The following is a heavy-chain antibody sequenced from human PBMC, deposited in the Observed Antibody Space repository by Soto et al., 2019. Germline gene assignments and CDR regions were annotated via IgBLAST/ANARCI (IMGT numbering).Heavy chain of an antibody. CDR3: ARLSVAGTGLDY. D-gene: IGHD6-19*01. V-gene: IGHV4-39*01. J-gene: IGHJ4*02. Sequence: SETLSLTCTVSGGSISSSSYYWGWIRQPPGKGLEWIGSIYYSGSAFYNPSLKSRVTVSVDTSKNQFSLKLSSVTAADTAVYFCARLSVAGTGLDYWGQGTLVTVSS. CDR1: GGSISSSSYY. CDR2: IYYSGSA.